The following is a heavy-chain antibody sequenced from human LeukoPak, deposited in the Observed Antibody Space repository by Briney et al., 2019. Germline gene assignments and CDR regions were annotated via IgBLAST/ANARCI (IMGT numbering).Heavy chain of an antibody. D-gene: IGHD6-13*01. CDR1: GGSISVSSYY. CDR3: ARDLDSSRIGYVFSMDV. V-gene: IGHV4-39*07. Sequence: PSETLSLTCTVSGGSISVSSYYWAWIRQPPGKGLEWIGSIYHSGSTYYNPSLKSRVTISVDTSKNQFSLKLSSVTAADTAVYYCARDLDSSRIGYVFSMDVWGKGTTVTVSS. CDR2: IYHSGST. J-gene: IGHJ6*04.